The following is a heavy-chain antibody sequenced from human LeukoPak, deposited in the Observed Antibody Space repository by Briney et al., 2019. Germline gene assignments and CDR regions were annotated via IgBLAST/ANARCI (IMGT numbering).Heavy chain of an antibody. CDR1: GYTFTGYY. V-gene: IGHV1-2*02. D-gene: IGHD2-21*02. Sequence: ASVKVSCKASGYTFTGYYMHWVRQAPGQGLEWMGWINPNSGGTNSAQNFQGRVTMTRDTSISRAYMELSRLRSDDTAVYYCASGAEYCGGDCYDKYYFDYWGQGTLVTVSS. CDR3: ASGAEYCGGDCYDKYYFDY. CDR2: INPNSGGT. J-gene: IGHJ4*02.